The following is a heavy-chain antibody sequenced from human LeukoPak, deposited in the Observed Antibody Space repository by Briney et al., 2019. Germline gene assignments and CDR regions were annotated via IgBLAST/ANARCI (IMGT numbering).Heavy chain of an antibody. D-gene: IGHD3-10*01. Sequence: PSETLSLTCTVSGGSISSYYWSWIRQPAGKGLEWIGRIYTSGSTNYNPSLKSRVTMSVGTSKNQFSLKLSSVTAADTAVYYCARDLSPGSGSYYNLDAFDIWGQGTMVTVSS. J-gene: IGHJ3*02. CDR3: ARDLSPGSGSYYNLDAFDI. CDR1: GGSISSYY. V-gene: IGHV4-4*07. CDR2: IYTSGST.